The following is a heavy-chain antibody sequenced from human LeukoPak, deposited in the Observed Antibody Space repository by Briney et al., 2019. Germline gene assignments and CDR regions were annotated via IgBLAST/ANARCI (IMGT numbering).Heavy chain of an antibody. CDR2: SYYTGVT. V-gene: IGHV4-59*01. J-gene: IGHJ4*02. Sequence: SETLSLTCTVSGGPTSVYYWRWIRHPPGKGLEWIGYSYYTGVTNYNPSLKSRVSISVDTSKKQFSLNLTSVTTADTAVYYCARLHLDYLDYWGQGAVVTVSS. CDR3: ARLHLDYLDY. CDR1: GGPTSVYY.